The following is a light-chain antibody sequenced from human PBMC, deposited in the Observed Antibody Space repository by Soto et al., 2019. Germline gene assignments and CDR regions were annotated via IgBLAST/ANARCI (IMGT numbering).Light chain of an antibody. V-gene: IGKV1-5*01. Sequence: DIQMTQSPSSLSPSVGDRVTITCRASRSISNWLAWYQQKPGKAPKLLIYDASTLQSGVPSRFSGSGFGTEFTLTISSLQPDDFAAYYCKQYNSYSFGQGTKVDIK. CDR2: DAS. CDR3: KQYNSYS. CDR1: RSISNW. J-gene: IGKJ1*01.